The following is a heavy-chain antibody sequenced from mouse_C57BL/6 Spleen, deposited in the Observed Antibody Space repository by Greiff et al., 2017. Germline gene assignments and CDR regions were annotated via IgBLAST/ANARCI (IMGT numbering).Heavy chain of an antibody. D-gene: IGHD1-1*01. CDR3: TRWIFYYGSSFYFDY. J-gene: IGHJ2*01. CDR2: IDPETGGT. V-gene: IGHV1-15*01. Sequence: VQLQQSGAELVRPGASVTLSCKASGYTFTDYEMHWVKQTPVHGLEWIGAIDPETGGTAYNQKFKGKAILTADKSSSTAYMELRSLTSEDSAVYYCTRWIFYYGSSFYFDYWGQGTTRTVSS. CDR1: GYTFTDYE.